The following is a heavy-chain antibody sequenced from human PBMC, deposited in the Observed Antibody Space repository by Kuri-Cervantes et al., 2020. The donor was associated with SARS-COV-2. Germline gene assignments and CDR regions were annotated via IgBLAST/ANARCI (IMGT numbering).Heavy chain of an antibody. Sequence: ASVKVSCKTPETTFPNYDINWVQQATGHGLEWMGMVKTNSGNTLYAQFFQGRVTMTRDISTSTVYMELSSLTSEDTAIYYCYCAPKEGFDSWGQGTLVTVSS. V-gene: IGHV1-8*01. CDR2: VKTNSGNT. D-gene: IGHD2-21*01. CDR1: ETTFPNYD. CDR3: YCAPKEGFDS. J-gene: IGHJ4*02.